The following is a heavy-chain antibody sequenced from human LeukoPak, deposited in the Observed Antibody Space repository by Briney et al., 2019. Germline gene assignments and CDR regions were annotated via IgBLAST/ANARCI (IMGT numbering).Heavy chain of an antibody. CDR2: IRYDGSNK. CDR3: AKDRGGYSYGHDAFDI. CDR1: GFTFSSYG. D-gene: IGHD5-18*01. J-gene: IGHJ3*02. Sequence: TGGSLRLSCAASGFTFSSYGMHWVRQAPGKGLEWVAFIRYDGSNKYYADSVKGRFTISRDNSKNTLYLQMNSLRAEDTAVYYCAKDRGGYSYGHDAFDIWGQGTMVTVSS. V-gene: IGHV3-30*02.